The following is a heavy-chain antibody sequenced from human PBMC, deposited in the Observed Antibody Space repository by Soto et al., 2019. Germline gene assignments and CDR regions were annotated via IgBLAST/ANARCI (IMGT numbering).Heavy chain of an antibody. D-gene: IGHD6-19*01. CDR2: IYWDDDK. J-gene: IGHJ4*02. Sequence: QITLKESGPTLVKPTQTLTLTCTFSGFSLSSTRMAVGWIRQPPGKALEWLALIYWDDDKRYSPFLKSRLTXPXDTPKNQVVLTMSNMDPVDTARYYCAHIVVAGLGYYFDYWGQGTLVTVAS. V-gene: IGHV2-5*02. CDR3: AHIVVAGLGYYFDY. CDR1: GFSLSSTRMA.